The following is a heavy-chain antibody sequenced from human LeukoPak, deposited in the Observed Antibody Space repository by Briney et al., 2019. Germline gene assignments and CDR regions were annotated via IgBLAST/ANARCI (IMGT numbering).Heavy chain of an antibody. J-gene: IGHJ4*02. CDR3: AKEKGLHPYYFDY. CDR2: IRYDGSNK. V-gene: IGHV3-30*02. CDR1: GFTFSSYG. D-gene: IGHD2-15*01. Sequence: GGSLRLSCAASGFTFSSYGMHWVRQAPGKGQEWVAFIRYDGSNKYYADSVKGRFTISRDNSKNTLYLQMNSLRAEDTAVYYCAKEKGLHPYYFDYWGQGTLVTVSS.